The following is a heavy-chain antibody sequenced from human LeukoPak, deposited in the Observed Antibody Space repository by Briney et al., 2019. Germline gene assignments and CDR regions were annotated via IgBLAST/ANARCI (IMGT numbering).Heavy chain of an antibody. CDR1: GFTFTSYA. Sequence: GGSLRVSCAASGFTFTSYAMHWVRQAPGKGLEYVSAISSNGGSTYYANSVKGRFTISRDNSKDPLYLRMGSLRAEDMAVYYCARDSIYCSSTSCYRYFQHWGQGTLVTVSA. CDR3: ARDSIYCSSTSCYRYFQH. CDR2: ISSNGGST. V-gene: IGHV3-64*01. J-gene: IGHJ1*01. D-gene: IGHD2-2*01.